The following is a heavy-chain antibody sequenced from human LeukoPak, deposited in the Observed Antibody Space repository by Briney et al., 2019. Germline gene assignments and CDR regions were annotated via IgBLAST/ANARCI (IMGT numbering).Heavy chain of an antibody. J-gene: IGHJ6*02. CDR1: AGSISSYY. CDR3: ARDGGWGSPAYYYYGMDV. Sequence: SETLSLTCTVSAGSISSYYWSWIRQPPGKGLEWIGYIYYSGSTNYNPSLKSRVTISVDTSKNQFSLKLSSVTAADTAVYYCARDGGWGSPAYYYYGMDVWGQGTTVTVSS. D-gene: IGHD6-19*01. V-gene: IGHV4-59*01. CDR2: IYYSGST.